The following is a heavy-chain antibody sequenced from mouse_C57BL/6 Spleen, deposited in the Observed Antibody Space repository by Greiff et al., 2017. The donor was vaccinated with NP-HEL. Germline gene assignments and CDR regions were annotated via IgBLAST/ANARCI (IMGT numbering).Heavy chain of an antibody. CDR1: GYTFTDYY. D-gene: IGHD3-2*02. Sequence: VQLQQSGPELVKPGASVKISCKASGYTFTDYYMNWVKQSHGKSLEWIGDINPNNGGTSYNQKFKGKATLTVDKSSSTAYMELRSLTSEDSAVYYCLSYAMDYWGQGTSVTVSS. J-gene: IGHJ4*01. V-gene: IGHV1-26*01. CDR3: LSYAMDY. CDR2: INPNNGGT.